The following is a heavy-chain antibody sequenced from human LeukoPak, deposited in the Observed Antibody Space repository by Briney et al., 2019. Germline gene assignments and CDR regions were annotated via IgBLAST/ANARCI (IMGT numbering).Heavy chain of an antibody. D-gene: IGHD6-19*01. J-gene: IGHJ3*02. CDR2: INHSGST. V-gene: IGHV4-34*01. CDR1: GGSFSGYY. CDR3: ARDSYSSGAFDI. Sequence: KPSETLSLTCAVYGGSFSGYYWSWIRQPPGKGLEWIGEINHSGSTNYNPSLKSRVTISVDTSKNQFSLKLSSVTAADTAVYFCARDSYSSGAFDIWGQGTMVTVSS.